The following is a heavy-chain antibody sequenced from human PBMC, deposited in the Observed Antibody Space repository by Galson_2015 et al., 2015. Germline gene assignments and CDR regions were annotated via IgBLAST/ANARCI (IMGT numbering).Heavy chain of an antibody. J-gene: IGHJ6*02. Sequence: SLRLSCAASGFTFSSYGMHWVRQAPGKGLEWVAVIWYDGSNKYYADSVKGRFTISRDNSKNTLYLQMNSLRAEDTAVYYCARDPYYYYGMDVWGQGTTVTVSS. CDR3: ARDPYYYYGMDV. CDR2: IWYDGSNK. CDR1: GFTFSSYG. V-gene: IGHV3-33*01.